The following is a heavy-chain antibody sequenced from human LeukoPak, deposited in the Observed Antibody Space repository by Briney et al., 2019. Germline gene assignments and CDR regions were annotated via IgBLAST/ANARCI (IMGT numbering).Heavy chain of an antibody. J-gene: IGHJ5*02. V-gene: IGHV4-38-2*02. Sequence: SETLSLTCSVFGYSISSGYYWGWIRQPPGQGLEWIGIIYHSGSSYYNPSLNSRVTISVDTSKNQFSLKLSSVTAADTAVYYCARGYSSSWYPNWFDPWGQGTLVTVSS. CDR3: ARGYSSSWYPNWFDP. D-gene: IGHD6-13*01. CDR2: IYHSGSS. CDR1: GYSISSGYY.